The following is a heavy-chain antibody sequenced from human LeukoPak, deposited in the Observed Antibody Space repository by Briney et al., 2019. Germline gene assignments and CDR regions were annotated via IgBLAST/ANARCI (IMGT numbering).Heavy chain of an antibody. V-gene: IGHV4-38-2*02. CDR3: ARPSRGKLTDAFDI. D-gene: IGHD3-16*01. J-gene: IGHJ3*02. CDR2: IYHSGST. CDR1: GYSISSGYN. Sequence: SETLSLTCTVSGYSISSGYNWGWIRQPPGKGLEWIGSIYHSGSTYYNPSLKSRVTISVDTSKNQFSLKLSSVTATDTAVYYYARPSRGKLTDAFDIWGQGTRVTVSS.